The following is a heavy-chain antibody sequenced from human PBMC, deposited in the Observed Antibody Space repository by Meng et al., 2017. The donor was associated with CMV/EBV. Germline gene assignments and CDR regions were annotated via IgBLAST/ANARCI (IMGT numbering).Heavy chain of an antibody. CDR1: RGSITSGDSY. CDR3: ARVMGPNRTPYYFDY. V-gene: IGHV4-30-4*08. CDR2: IFYSGST. D-gene: IGHD1-14*01. J-gene: IGHJ4*02. Sequence: QDSVPGLVTPSESLSPTCSVSRGSITSGDSYWTWFSQPPGKALEWIGYIFYSGSTYYNPSLKSRVTISVDTSKNQFSLKLSSVTAADTAVYYCARVMGPNRTPYYFDYWGQGTLVTVSS.